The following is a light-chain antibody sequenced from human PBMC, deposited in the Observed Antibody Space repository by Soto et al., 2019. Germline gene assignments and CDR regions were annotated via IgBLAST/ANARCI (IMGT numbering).Light chain of an antibody. CDR3: FSYAGSLYV. J-gene: IGLJ1*01. CDR1: SSDVGGYNY. Sequence: QSALTQPRSVSGSPGQSVTISCTGTSSDVGGYNYVSWYQQHPGKAPKLMIYDVSKRPSGVPDRFSGSKSGNTASLTISGLQAEYEADYYCFSYAGSLYVFGPGTKVTVL. CDR2: DVS. V-gene: IGLV2-11*01.